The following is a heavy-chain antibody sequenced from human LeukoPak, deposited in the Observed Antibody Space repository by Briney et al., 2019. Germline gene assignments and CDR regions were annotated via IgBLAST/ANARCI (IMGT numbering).Heavy chain of an antibody. CDR1: GNSITSYY. CDR2: IYYTGST. Sequence: SETLSLACSVSGNSITSYYWSRIRQHPGKGLEWIAYIYYTGSTYYNPSLKSRLTISVDRSKNQFSLRLSSMTAADTAVYYCARVPSVIYASDIWSQGTMVTVSS. V-gene: IGHV4-31*03. CDR3: ARVPSVIYASDI. D-gene: IGHD2-21*01. J-gene: IGHJ3*02.